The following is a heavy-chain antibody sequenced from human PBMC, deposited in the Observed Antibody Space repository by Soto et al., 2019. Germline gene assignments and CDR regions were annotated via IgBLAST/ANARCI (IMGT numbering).Heavy chain of an antibody. V-gene: IGHV1-69*13. CDR2: IIPIFGTA. CDR1: GGTFSSYA. Sequence: SVKVSCKASGGTFSSYAISWVRQAPGQGLEWMGGIIPIFGTANYAQKFQGRVTITADESTSTAYMELSSLRSEDTAVYYCARGIAEDDYGGLGIWGQGTMVTVSS. CDR3: ARGIAEDDYGGLGI. D-gene: IGHD4-17*01. J-gene: IGHJ3*02.